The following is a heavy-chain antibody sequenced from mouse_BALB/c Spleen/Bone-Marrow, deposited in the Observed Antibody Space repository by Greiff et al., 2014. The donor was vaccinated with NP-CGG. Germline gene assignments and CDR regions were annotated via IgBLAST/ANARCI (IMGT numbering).Heavy chain of an antibody. CDR3: NYYGNTFDY. V-gene: IGHV1S53*02. J-gene: IGHJ2*01. CDR1: GYTFTDHA. CDR2: ISPGTGSI. D-gene: IGHD1-1*01. Sequence: VQLQQSDAGLVKPGASVKISCKASGYTFTDHAIHWVKQKPEQGLEWIGYISPGTGSIKYNEKFKDKVTLTADKSSSTAYMQLNSLTSEDSTVYFCNYYGNTFDYWGQGTTLTVSS.